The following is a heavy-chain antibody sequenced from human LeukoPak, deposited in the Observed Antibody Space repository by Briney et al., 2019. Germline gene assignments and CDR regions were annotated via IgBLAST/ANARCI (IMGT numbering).Heavy chain of an antibody. J-gene: IGHJ4*02. D-gene: IGHD6-13*01. V-gene: IGHV4-31*11. Sequence: SGTLSLTCAVSGGSISSGGYYWSWIRQHPGKGLEWIGYIYYSGSTYYNPSLKSRVTISVDTSKNQFSRKLSSVTAADTAVYYCAREFREAAAGTRGFDYWGQGTLVTVSS. CDR1: GGSISSGGYY. CDR2: IYYSGST. CDR3: AREFREAAAGTRGFDY.